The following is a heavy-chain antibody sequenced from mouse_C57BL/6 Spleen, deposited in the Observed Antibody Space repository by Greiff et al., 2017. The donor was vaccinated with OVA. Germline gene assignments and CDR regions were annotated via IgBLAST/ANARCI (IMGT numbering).Heavy chain of an antibody. CDR3: ERDTTVVAHYYALDY. V-gene: IGHV1-66*01. D-gene: IGHD1-1*01. J-gene: IGHJ4*01. CDR2: IYPGSGNT. Sequence: QVHVKQSGPELVKPGASVKISCKASGYSFTSYYIHWVKQRPGQGLEWIGWIYPGSGNTKYNEKFKGKATLTADTSSSTAYMQLSSLTSEDSAVYYCERDTTVVAHYYALDYWGQGTSVTVSS. CDR1: GYSFTSYY.